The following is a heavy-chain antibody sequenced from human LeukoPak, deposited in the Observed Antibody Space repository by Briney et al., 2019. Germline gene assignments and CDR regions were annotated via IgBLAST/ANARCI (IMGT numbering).Heavy chain of an antibody. V-gene: IGHV3-23*01. D-gene: IGHD6-19*01. CDR3: AKDRAGYSTGWTFDS. CDR2: ISASGGST. J-gene: IGHJ4*02. CDR1: RFTFRSYA. Sequence: PGGSLRLSCAASRFTFRSYAMTWVRQAPGKGRDWVSGISASGGSTYYADSVKGRSTISRDKSKNRLFLQMNSLRAEDTAVYYCAKDRAGYSTGWTFDSWGQGTLVTVSS.